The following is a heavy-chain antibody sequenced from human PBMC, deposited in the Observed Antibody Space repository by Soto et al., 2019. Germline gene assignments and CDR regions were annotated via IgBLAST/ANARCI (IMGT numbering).Heavy chain of an antibody. Sequence: SETLSLTCTVSGGSISSYYWSWIRQPPGKGLEWIGYIYYSGSTNYNPSLKSRVTISVDTSKNQFSLKLSSVTAADTAVYHCARGRPRTQFDYWGQGALVTVSS. V-gene: IGHV4-59*01. CDR1: GGSISSYY. CDR3: ARGRPRTQFDY. CDR2: IYYSGST. J-gene: IGHJ4*02.